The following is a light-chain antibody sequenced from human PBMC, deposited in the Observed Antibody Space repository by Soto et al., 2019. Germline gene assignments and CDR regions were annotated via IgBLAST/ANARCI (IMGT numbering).Light chain of an antibody. J-gene: IGKJ1*01. CDR2: GAS. V-gene: IGKV3-20*01. CDR3: QQYGDSST. CDR1: QSVSNNY. Sequence: EIVLTQSPGTLSLSPGERATLSCRASQSVSNNYLAWYQQKPGQAPRLLIYGASNRATGIPDRLSGSGSGTDFPLTISRLEPEDSAVYYCQQYGDSSTFGQGTKVDIK.